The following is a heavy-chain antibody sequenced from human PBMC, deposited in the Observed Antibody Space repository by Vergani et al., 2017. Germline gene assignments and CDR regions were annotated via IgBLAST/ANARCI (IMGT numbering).Heavy chain of an antibody. CDR2: INPSGGST. CDR3: ARGRYYDSIAYWAY. Sequence: QVQLVQSGAEVKKPGSSVKVSCKTSGYTFTNYYIHWVRQAPGPGLEWMGIINPSGGSTTYAQQFQGRLTLTMDTSTSTVYMDLSNLRSEDTAVYYCARGRYYDSIAYWAYWGQGTLVTVSS. J-gene: IGHJ4*02. CDR1: GYTFTNYY. V-gene: IGHV1-46*03. D-gene: IGHD3-22*01.